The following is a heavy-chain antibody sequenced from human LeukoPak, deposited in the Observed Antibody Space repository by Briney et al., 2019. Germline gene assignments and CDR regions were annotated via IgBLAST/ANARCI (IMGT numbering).Heavy chain of an antibody. CDR1: GYTFTGYY. Sequence: ASVKVSCKASGYTFTGYYMHWVRQAPGQGLEWLGWINPNGGGTNYAQKFQGRVTMTRDTSISTAYMELSRLRSDDTAVYYCASTIAAADWGFDYWGQGTLVTVSS. V-gene: IGHV1-2*02. D-gene: IGHD6-13*01. CDR2: INPNGGGT. J-gene: IGHJ4*02. CDR3: ASTIAAADWGFDY.